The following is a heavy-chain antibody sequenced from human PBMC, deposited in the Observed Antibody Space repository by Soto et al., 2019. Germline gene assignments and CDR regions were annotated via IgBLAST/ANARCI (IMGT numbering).Heavy chain of an antibody. CDR1: GGSISSGDYY. CDR2: IYYSGST. D-gene: IGHD2-2*02. Sequence: SETLSLTCTVSGGSISSGDYYWSWIRQPPGKGLEWIGYIYYSGSTYYNPSLKSRVTISVDTSKNQFSLKLSSVTAADTAVYYCARATSPEAAIPTYYYYYGMDVWGQGTTVTVSS. V-gene: IGHV4-30-4*01. CDR3: ARATSPEAAIPTYYYYYGMDV. J-gene: IGHJ6*02.